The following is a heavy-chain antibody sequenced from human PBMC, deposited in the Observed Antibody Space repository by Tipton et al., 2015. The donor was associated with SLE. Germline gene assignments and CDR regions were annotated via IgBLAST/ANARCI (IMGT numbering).Heavy chain of an antibody. CDR2: IRYDGSDK. CDR3: VREEGY. Sequence: SLRLSCAASGFTFSSYGMHWVRQAPGKGLEWVAFIRYDGSDKYYADSVRGRFTISRDTSKNTLYLQMNSLRPEDTAVYYCVREEGYWGQGTLVTVSS. CDR1: GFTFSSYG. J-gene: IGHJ4*02. V-gene: IGHV3-30*02.